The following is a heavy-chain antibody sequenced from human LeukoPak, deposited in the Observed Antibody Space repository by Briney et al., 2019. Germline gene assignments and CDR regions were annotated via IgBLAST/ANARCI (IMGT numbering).Heavy chain of an antibody. CDR1: GGSISSSSYY. J-gene: IGHJ4*02. Sequence: SETLSLTCTVSGGSISSSSYYWGWIRQPPGKGLEWIGSIYYSGSTYYNPSLKSRVTISVDTSKNQFSLKLSSVTAADTAVYYCARLPSGGEYYFDYWGQGTLVTVSS. V-gene: IGHV4-39*07. CDR3: ARLPSGGEYYFDY. D-gene: IGHD2-21*01. CDR2: IYYSGST.